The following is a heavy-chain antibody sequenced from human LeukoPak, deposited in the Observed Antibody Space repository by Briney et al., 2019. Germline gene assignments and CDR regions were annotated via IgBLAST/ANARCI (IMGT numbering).Heavy chain of an antibody. Sequence: SETLSLTCAVYGGSFSGYYWSWIRQPPGKGLEWIGEVNHSGSTNYNPSLKSRVTISVDTSKNQFSLKLSSVTAADTAVYYCARERRSWGSLPATPIATTRHYYYYMDVWGKGTTVTVSS. CDR2: VNHSGST. D-gene: IGHD3-16*01. CDR3: ARERRSWGSLPATPIATTRHYYYYMDV. J-gene: IGHJ6*03. V-gene: IGHV4-34*01. CDR1: GGSFSGYY.